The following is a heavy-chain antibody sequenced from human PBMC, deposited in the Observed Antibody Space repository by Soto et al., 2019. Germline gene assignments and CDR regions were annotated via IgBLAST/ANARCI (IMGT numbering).Heavy chain of an antibody. D-gene: IGHD4-17*01. CDR1: GGSTSSGGYS. CDR3: ASRGYNDYGDYWSDY. V-gene: IGHV4-30-2*01. J-gene: IGHJ4*02. CDR2: IYHSGST. Sequence: SETLSLTCAVSGGSTSSGGYSWSWIRQPPGKGLEWIGYIYHSGSTYYNPSLKSRVTISVDRSKNQFSLKLSSVTAADTAVYYCASRGYNDYGDYWSDYWGQGTLVTVS.